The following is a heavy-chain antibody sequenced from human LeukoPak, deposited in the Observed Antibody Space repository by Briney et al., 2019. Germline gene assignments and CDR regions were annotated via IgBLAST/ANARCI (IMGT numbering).Heavy chain of an antibody. V-gene: IGHV4-59*01. CDR2: IYYSGST. CDR1: GGSISSYY. Sequence: PSETLSLTCTVSGGSISSYYWGSIRQPPGKGLEWIGYIYYSGSTTYNPSLKSRVTISVDTSKNQFSLKLSSVTAADTAVYYCARRRGYSYDYWGQGTLVTVSS. J-gene: IGHJ4*02. D-gene: IGHD5-18*01. CDR3: ARRRGYSYDY.